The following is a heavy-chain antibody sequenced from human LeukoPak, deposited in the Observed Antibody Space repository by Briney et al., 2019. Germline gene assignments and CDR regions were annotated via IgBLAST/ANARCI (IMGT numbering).Heavy chain of an antibody. CDR3: PDPPVVAGPNGLTP. J-gene: IGHJ5*02. Sequence: PGGSLRLSCAASGFTFSGSAMHWVRQASGKGLEWVGRIRSKANSYAPAYAASVKGRFTISRDDSKNTAYLQMNSLKTEDTAVNYCPDPPVVAGPNGLTPWGRETLVTASS. D-gene: IGHD3-9*01. CDR2: IRSKANSYAP. V-gene: IGHV3-73*01. CDR1: GFTFSGSA.